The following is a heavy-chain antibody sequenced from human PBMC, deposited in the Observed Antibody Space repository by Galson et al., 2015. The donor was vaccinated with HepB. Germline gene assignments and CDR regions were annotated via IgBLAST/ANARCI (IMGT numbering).Heavy chain of an antibody. D-gene: IGHD6-19*01. CDR1: GFTFSSYG. CDR3: ARGIAVAGRGAFDI. Sequence: SLRLSCAASGFTFSSYGMHWVRQAPGKGLEWVAVIGYDGSNKYYADSVKGRFTISRDNSKNTLYLQMNSLRAEDTAVYYCARGIAVAGRGAFDIWGQGTMVTVSS. J-gene: IGHJ3*02. V-gene: IGHV3-33*08. CDR2: IGYDGSNK.